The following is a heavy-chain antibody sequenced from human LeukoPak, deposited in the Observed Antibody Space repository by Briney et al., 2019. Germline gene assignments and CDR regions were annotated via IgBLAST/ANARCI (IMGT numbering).Heavy chain of an antibody. CDR3: ARQYSDILTGYHRGELYWYFDL. Sequence: SETLSLTCTVSGDSISSSSSYWGWIRQPPGKGLEWIGSIYYSGNTYYNTSLKSRVTISVDTSKNQFSLKLSSVTAADTAVYYCARQYSDILTGYHRGELYWYFDLWGRGTLVTVSS. CDR2: IYYSGNT. J-gene: IGHJ2*01. D-gene: IGHD3-9*01. CDR1: GDSISSSSSY. V-gene: IGHV4-39*01.